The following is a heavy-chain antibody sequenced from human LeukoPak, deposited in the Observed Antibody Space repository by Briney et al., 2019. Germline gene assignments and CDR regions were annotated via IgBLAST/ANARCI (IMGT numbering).Heavy chain of an antibody. CDR3: AAKGNGYSGSYVFAH. D-gene: IGHD1-26*01. CDR2: LYSSGGT. Sequence: GESLRLSCAASGFTVSVNYMSWVRQAPGKGLEWVSVLYSSGGTNYADSVKGRFTISRDNSENTLELQMNSLRAEDTAVYYCAAKGNGYSGSYVFAHWGQGTLVTVSS. V-gene: IGHV3-66*01. J-gene: IGHJ4*02. CDR1: GFTVSVNY.